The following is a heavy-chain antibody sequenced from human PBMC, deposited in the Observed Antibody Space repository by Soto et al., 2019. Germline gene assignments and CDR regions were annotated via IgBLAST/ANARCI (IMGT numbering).Heavy chain of an antibody. CDR1: GFTFSSYG. CDR3: AKDIAAAGTDYYYGMDV. D-gene: IGHD6-13*01. CDR2: ISYDGSNK. Sequence: LRLSCAASGFTFSSYGMHWVRQAPGKGLEWVAVISYDGSNKYYADSVKGRFAISRDNSKNTLYLQMNSLRAEDTAVYYCAKDIAAAGTDYYYGMDVWGQGTTVTVSS. V-gene: IGHV3-30*18. J-gene: IGHJ6*02.